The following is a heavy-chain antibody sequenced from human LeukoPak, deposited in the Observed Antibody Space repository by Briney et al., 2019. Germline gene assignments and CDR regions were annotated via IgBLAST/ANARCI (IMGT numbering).Heavy chain of an antibody. CDR3: AREPGDCSGGSCYGDY. D-gene: IGHD2-15*01. J-gene: IGHJ4*02. Sequence: GGSLRLSCAASGFTVSSNYMSWVRQAPGKGLEWVSVIYSGGSTYYADSVKGRFTISRDNSKNTLYLQMNSLRAEDTAVYYCAREPGDCSGGSCYGDYWGQGTLVTVSS. CDR2: IYSGGST. V-gene: IGHV3-53*01. CDR1: GFTVSSNY.